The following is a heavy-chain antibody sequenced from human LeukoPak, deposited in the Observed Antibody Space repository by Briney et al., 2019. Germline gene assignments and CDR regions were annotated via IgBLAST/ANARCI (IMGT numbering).Heavy chain of an antibody. CDR3: ARLASYGFIDY. D-gene: IGHD5-18*01. CDR1: GASISSNVHY. J-gene: IGHJ4*02. V-gene: IGHV4-39*02. Sequence: SETLSLTCTVSGASISSNVHYWVWIRQPPGKGLEWIGSIYHSGTTYYNTSRQSRVTISVYTSMSHFSLRLSSVTAADTAVYFCARLASYGFIDYWGQGTLVTVSS. CDR2: IYHSGTT.